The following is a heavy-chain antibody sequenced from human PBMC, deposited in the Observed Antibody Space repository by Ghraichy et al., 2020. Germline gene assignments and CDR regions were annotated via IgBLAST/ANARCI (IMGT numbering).Heavy chain of an antibody. D-gene: IGHD3-9*01. V-gene: IGHV3-7*03. CDR1: GFTFSSYW. J-gene: IGHJ4*02. Sequence: GGSLRLSCAASGFTFSSYWMNWVRQAPGKGLEWVANIKQDGSEKYYVDSVKGRFTISRDNAKNSLYLQMNSLRAEDTAVYYCARYHYDILTGYFGWGYYFDYWGQGTLVTVSS. CDR2: IKQDGSEK. CDR3: ARYHYDILTGYFGWGYYFDY.